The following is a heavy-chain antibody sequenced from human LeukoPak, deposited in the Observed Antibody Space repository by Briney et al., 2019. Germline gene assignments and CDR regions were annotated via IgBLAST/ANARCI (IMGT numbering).Heavy chain of an antibody. CDR3: ARGQNWARSYMDV. CDR1: GFTFSSYA. J-gene: IGHJ6*03. Sequence: GGSLRLSCAASGFTFSSYAMSWVRQAPGKGLEWVSSISSSSSYIYYADSVKGRFTISRDNAKNSLYLQMNSLRAEDTAVYYCARGQNWARSYMDVWGKGTTVTVSS. CDR2: ISSSSSYI. D-gene: IGHD1-14*01. V-gene: IGHV3-21*01.